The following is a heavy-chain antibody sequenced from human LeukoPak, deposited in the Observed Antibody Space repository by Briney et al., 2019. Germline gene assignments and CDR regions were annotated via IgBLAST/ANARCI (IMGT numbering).Heavy chain of an antibody. CDR3: ARDGNEAVAGTGAVTY. Sequence: ASVKVSCKTSGYIFTGYYMHWVRQAPGQGLEWMGWINPNSGDTHYAQNFQGRVTMTRDTSISTAYMGLSRLTSDDTAVYYCARDGNEAVAGTGAVTYWGQGTLVIVSS. J-gene: IGHJ4*02. CDR1: GYIFTGYY. V-gene: IGHV1-2*02. D-gene: IGHD6-19*01. CDR2: INPNSGDT.